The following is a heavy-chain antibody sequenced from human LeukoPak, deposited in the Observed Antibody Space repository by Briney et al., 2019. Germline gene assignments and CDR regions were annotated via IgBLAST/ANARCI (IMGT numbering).Heavy chain of an antibody. V-gene: IGHV1-2*06. CDR2: IDPNSGGA. Sequence: ASVTVSCKASGYSFTGYYIHWMRQAPGQGLEWMGRIDPNSGGASYAQKFQGRVTMTRDTSITTAYMELSRLTSDDTAVYYCTREWSYGYYYDCWGQGTLVTVSS. J-gene: IGHJ4*02. CDR3: TREWSYGYYYDC. CDR1: GYSFTGYY. D-gene: IGHD4-17*01.